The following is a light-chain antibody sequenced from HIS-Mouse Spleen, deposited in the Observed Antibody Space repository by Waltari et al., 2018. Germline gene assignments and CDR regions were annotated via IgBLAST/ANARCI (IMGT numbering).Light chain of an antibody. CDR2: QDS. CDR1: KLGDKD. CDR3: QAWDSSYSV. V-gene: IGLV3-1*01. J-gene: IGLJ2*01. Sequence: SYELTQPPSVSVSPGQTASITCSGDKLGDKDACRYQQKPGQSPVLVIYQDSKRPSGIPERFSGSNSGNTATLTISGTQAMDEADYYCQAWDSSYSVFGGGTKLTVL.